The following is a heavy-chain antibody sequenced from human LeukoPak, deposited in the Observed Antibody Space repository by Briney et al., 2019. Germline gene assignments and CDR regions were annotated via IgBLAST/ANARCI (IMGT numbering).Heavy chain of an antibody. CDR1: GFTFSSYA. Sequence: GGSLRLSCAASGFTFSSYAMSWVRQAPGKGLEWVSDINGSGDRTYYADSVKGRFTTSRENSKNTLYLQMNSLRAEDTAVYYCAKDRSLRWSLGGAFDIWGQGTMVTVSS. J-gene: IGHJ3*02. D-gene: IGHD4-23*01. CDR3: AKDRSLRWSLGGAFDI. V-gene: IGHV3-23*01. CDR2: INGSGDRT.